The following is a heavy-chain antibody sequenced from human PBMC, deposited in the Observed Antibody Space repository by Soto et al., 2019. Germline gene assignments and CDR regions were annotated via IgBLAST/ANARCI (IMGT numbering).Heavy chain of an antibody. J-gene: IGHJ6*02. CDR2: ISYSGST. CDR1: GGSISSYY. D-gene: IGHD3-10*01. CDR3: ARGWRDYYGSGLGMDV. Sequence: SETLSLTCTVSGGSISSYYWSWIRRPPGKGLEWIGYISYSGSTNYNPSLKSRVTISVDTSKNQLSLKLSSVTAADTAVYYCARGWRDYYGSGLGMDVWGQGTTVTVSS. V-gene: IGHV4-59*01.